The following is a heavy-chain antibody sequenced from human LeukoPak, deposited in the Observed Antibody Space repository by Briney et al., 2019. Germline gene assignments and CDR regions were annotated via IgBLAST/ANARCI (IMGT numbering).Heavy chain of an antibody. J-gene: IGHJ4*02. CDR2: ISSTSTPI. CDR1: GFTFGSYS. Sequence: PGGSLRLSCATSGFTFGSYSMNWVRQAPGKGLEWVSYISSTSTPIYYADSVKGRFTISRDNAKNSLYLQMNSLRAEDTAVYYCARDHGSYSYWGQGTLVTVSS. V-gene: IGHV3-48*04. D-gene: IGHD1-26*01. CDR3: ARDHGSYSY.